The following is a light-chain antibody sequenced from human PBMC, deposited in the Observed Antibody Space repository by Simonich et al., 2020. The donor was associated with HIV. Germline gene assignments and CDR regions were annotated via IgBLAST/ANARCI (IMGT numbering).Light chain of an antibody. CDR3: QQSFSTPLT. CDR2: AAS. Sequence: DIQMIQSPSSLSVSVGNIVTITCRTSQTISSYLNLYQQKPGKAPKLLIYAASSLQSGVPSRFSGSGTGTDFTLTISSLQPEDFATYYCQQSFSTPLTFGGGTKVEIK. J-gene: IGKJ4*01. CDR1: QTISSY. V-gene: IGKV1-39*01.